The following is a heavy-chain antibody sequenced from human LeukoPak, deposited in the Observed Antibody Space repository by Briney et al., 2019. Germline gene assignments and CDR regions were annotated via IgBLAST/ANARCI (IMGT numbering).Heavy chain of an antibody. CDR3: ARGNRGGSGIYYMAPVDY. CDR2: FDPEDGET. J-gene: IGHJ4*02. Sequence: GASVKVSCKVSGYTLTELSMHWVRQAPGKGLEWMGGFDPEDGETIYAQKFQGRVTMTEDTSTDTAYMELSSLRSEDTAVYYCARGNRGGSGIYYMAPVDYWGQGTLVTVSS. V-gene: IGHV1-24*01. CDR1: GYTLTELS. D-gene: IGHD3-10*01.